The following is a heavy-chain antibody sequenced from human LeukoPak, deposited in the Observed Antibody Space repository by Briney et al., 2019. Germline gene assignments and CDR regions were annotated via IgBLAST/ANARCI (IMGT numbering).Heavy chain of an antibody. V-gene: IGHV3-23*01. D-gene: IGHD3-10*01. CDR3: AKDNPTTRTGSGSYWDY. CDR1: GFTFSSYA. CDR2: ISGSGGST. J-gene: IGHJ4*02. Sequence: PGGSLRLSCAASGFTFSSYAMSWVRQAPGKGLEWVSAISGSGGSTYYADSVKGRFTISRDNSKNTLYLQMNSLRAEDTAVYYCAKDNPTTRTGSGSYWDYWGQGTLVTVSS.